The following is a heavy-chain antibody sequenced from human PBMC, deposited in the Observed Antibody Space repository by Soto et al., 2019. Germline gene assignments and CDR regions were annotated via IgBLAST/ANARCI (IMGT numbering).Heavy chain of an antibody. CDR1: GYTFTIYG. Sequence: QVQLVQSGGEVKKPGASVKVSCKASGYTFTIYGITWVRQAPGQGLEWMGWISPDNGNTNDAQKLQGRVTMTTDTAPSTAYMELRSLRSDDTAVYYCARALGYSGSAGMDVWGQGTTVNVSS. V-gene: IGHV1-18*01. CDR3: ARALGYSGSAGMDV. J-gene: IGHJ6*02. D-gene: IGHD5-12*01. CDR2: ISPDNGNT.